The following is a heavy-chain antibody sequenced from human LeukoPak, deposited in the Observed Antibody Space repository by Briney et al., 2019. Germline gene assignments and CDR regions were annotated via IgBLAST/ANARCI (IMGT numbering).Heavy chain of an antibody. CDR1: GGSISSGGYY. CDR2: ISYSGST. CDR3: ASGRYSSSWPRPDY. J-gene: IGHJ4*02. V-gene: IGHV4-31*03. D-gene: IGHD6-13*01. Sequence: PSQTLSLTCTVSGGSISSGGYYWSWIRQHPGKGLEWLGYISYSGSTYYNPYNPSLKSRVTISVDTSKNQFSLKLSSVTAADTAVYYCASGRYSSSWPRPDYWGQGTLVTVSS.